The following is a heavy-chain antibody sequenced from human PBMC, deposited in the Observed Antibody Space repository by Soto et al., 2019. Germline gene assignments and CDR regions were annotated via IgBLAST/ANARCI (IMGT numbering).Heavy chain of an antibody. CDR1: GGSISSYY. V-gene: IGHV4-59*08. J-gene: IGHJ6*03. CDR3: ARHLRYYYYYYMDV. Sequence: SETLSLTCTVSGGSISSYYWSWIRQPPGKGLEWIGYIYYSGSTNYNPSLKSRVTISVDTSKNQFSLKLSSVTAADTAVYYCARHLRYYYYYYMDVWGQGTMVTVSS. CDR2: IYYSGST.